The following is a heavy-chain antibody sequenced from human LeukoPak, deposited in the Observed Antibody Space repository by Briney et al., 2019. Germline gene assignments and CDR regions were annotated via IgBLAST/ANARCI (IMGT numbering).Heavy chain of an antibody. D-gene: IGHD2-8*02. Sequence: SETLSLTCTVSGGSISSSSYYWGRICQPPGKGLEWIGSIYYSGSTYYNPSLKSRVTISVDTSKNQFSLKLSSVTAADTAVYYCAREMAAGYWETEGYWYFDLWGRGTLVTVSS. CDR2: IYYSGST. V-gene: IGHV4-39*07. CDR3: AREMAAGYWETEGYWYFDL. CDR1: GGSISSSSYY. J-gene: IGHJ2*01.